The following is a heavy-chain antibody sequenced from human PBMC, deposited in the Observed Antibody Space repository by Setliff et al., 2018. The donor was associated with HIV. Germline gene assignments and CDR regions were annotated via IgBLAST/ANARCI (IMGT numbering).Heavy chain of an antibody. D-gene: IGHD3-10*01. J-gene: IGHJ6*02. CDR1: GYTFTDNY. CDR3: ARKLRPGHGVDV. CDR2: IDLDGSEK. V-gene: IGHV3-7*01. Sequence: SCKASGYTFTDNYIHWVRQAPGQGLEWVANIDLDGSEKNYVESVKGRFTISRDNAENSLYLQMNSLRADDTATYYCARKLRPGHGVDVWGQGTTVTVSS.